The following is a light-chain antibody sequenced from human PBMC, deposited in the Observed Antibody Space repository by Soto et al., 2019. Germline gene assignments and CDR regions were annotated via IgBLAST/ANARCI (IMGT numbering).Light chain of an antibody. CDR3: LQTRSYPST. Sequence: IQFTQSPSSLSASIGDRVTITCRASQDINSYLAWYQQKPGKAPNLLIYEASILQRGVPSRFSGSNSGTDFTLTISSLQAEDFATYYCLQTRSYPSTFGGGTKVDIK. CDR1: QDINSY. J-gene: IGKJ4*01. CDR2: EAS. V-gene: IGKV1-9*01.